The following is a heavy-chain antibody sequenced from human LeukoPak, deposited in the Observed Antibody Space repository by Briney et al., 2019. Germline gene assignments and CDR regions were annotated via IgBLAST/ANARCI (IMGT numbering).Heavy chain of an antibody. CDR3: ARGALRYSDY. D-gene: IGHD3-9*01. CDR1: GFTFSSYT. V-gene: IGHV3-48*02. Sequence: PGGSLRLSCAASGFTFSSYTMSCVRQAPGKGLEWVSSISSSSSAIYYAASVKGRFTISRDNAKNSLYLQMNSLRDEDTAVYYCARGALRYSDYWGQGTLVTVSS. J-gene: IGHJ4*02. CDR2: ISSSSSAI.